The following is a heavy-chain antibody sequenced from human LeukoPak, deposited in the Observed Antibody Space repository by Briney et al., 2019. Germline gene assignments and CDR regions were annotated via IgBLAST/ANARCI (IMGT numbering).Heavy chain of an antibody. CDR1: GYTFTNHA. J-gene: IGHJ4*02. CDR3: ARDLHVYTSGWYDGSALPD. D-gene: IGHD6-19*01. Sequence: ASVKVSCKASGYTFTNHAMNWVRQAPGQRLEWMGWINAGSGYTKYSQRFQGRVTITRDTSTTTAYMELSSLRSEDTAVYYCARDLHVYTSGWYDGSALPDWGQGTLVTVSS. CDR2: INAGSGYT. V-gene: IGHV1-3*01.